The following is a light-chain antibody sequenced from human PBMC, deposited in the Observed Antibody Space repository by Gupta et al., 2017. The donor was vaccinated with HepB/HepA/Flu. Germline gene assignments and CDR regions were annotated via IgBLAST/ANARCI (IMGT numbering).Light chain of an antibody. J-gene: IGKJ2*01. Sequence: DVVMNQSPDSLAVSLGESATINCKSSQSVLYSSNNKNYLAWYQQKPGQPPKQLIYWASTRESGVPDRFSGSGSGTDFTLTISSLQAEDVAVYYCQQYYTNFPTFGQGTKLEI. CDR1: QSVLYSSNNKNY. V-gene: IGKV4-1*01. CDR3: QQYYTNFPT. CDR2: WAS.